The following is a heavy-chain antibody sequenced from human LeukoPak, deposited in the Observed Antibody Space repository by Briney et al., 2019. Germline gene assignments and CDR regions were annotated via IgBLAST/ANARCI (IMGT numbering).Heavy chain of an antibody. CDR2: ISGSGGGT. CDR1: GITLSNYG. CDR3: AKRGVVIRVILVGFHKEAYYFDS. D-gene: IGHD3-22*01. Sequence: GGSLRLSCEVSGITLSNYGMSWVRLAPGKGLEWVAGISGSGGGTNYAESVKGRFTISRDNSKNTLYLQMNSLRAEDTAVYFCAKRGVVIRVILVGFHKEAYYFDSWGQGALVSVSS. J-gene: IGHJ4*02. V-gene: IGHV3-23*01.